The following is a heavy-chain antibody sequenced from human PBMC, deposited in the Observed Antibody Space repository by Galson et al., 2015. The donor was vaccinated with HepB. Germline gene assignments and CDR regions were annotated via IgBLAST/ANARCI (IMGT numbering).Heavy chain of an antibody. J-gene: IGHJ6*02. CDR3: AREWRYSSSSAYYYYGMDV. CDR1: GYTFTSYG. V-gene: IGHV1-18*04. Sequence: SVKVSCKASGYTFTSYGISWVRQAPGQGLEWMGWISAYNGNTNYAQKLQGRVTMTTDTSTSTAYMELRSLRSEDTAVYYCAREWRYSSSSAYYYYGMDVWGQGTTVAVSS. D-gene: IGHD6-6*01. CDR2: ISAYNGNT.